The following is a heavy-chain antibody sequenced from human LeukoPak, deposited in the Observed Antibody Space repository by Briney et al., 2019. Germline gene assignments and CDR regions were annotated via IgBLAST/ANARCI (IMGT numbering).Heavy chain of an antibody. D-gene: IGHD2-21*01. CDR1: GYTFTSYY. Sequence: ASVKVSCKASGYTFTSYYMHWVRQAPGQGLEWMGWINPNSGGTNYAQKFQGRVTMTRDTSISTAYMELSRLRSDDTAVYYCARNSPREGWFDPWGQGTLVTVSS. CDR3: ARNSPREGWFDP. CDR2: INPNSGGT. V-gene: IGHV1-2*02. J-gene: IGHJ5*02.